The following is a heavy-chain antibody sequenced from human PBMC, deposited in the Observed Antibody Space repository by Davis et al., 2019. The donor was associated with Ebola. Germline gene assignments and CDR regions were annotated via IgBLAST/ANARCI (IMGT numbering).Heavy chain of an antibody. CDR1: GGSVSSDNYY. CDR3: ARMAWFYARGRRNWYFDL. V-gene: IGHV4-61*01. J-gene: IGHJ2*01. CDR2: IYSSGST. Sequence: PSETLSLTCTVSGGSVSSDNYYWSWIRQPPGKGLGWIGYIYSSGSTNYNPSLKSRVTTSVDTSKNQFSLNLSSVTAADTAVYYCARMAWFYARGRRNWYFDLWGRGTMVTVSS. D-gene: IGHD3/OR15-3a*01.